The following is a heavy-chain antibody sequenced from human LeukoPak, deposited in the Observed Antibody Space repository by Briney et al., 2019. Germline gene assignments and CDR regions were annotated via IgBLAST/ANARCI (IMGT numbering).Heavy chain of an antibody. J-gene: IGHJ4*02. D-gene: IGHD1-26*01. V-gene: IGHV4-34*01. Sequence: SETLSLTCPVYGGSFSVYYWIWIRQPPGNVLEWIGEINHIGSTNYNPSLKSPVTISVDTSKNQFSLKLTSVTAAHTAVYYYHRGRGIVMGGSYGYFDYWGQGTLVTVSS. CDR1: GGSFSVYY. CDR2: INHIGST. CDR3: HRGRGIVMGGSYGYFDY.